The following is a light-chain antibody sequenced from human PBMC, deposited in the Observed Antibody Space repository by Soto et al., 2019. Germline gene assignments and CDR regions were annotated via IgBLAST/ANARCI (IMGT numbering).Light chain of an antibody. Sequence: DIQMTQSPSTLSGSVGDRVTITCRASQTISSWLAWYQQKPGKAPKLLIYKASTLKSGVPSRFSGSGSGTEFTLTISSLQPDDFATYYCQLYNSYSEAFGQRTKVELK. CDR3: QLYNSYSEA. V-gene: IGKV1-5*03. J-gene: IGKJ1*01. CDR1: QTISSW. CDR2: KAS.